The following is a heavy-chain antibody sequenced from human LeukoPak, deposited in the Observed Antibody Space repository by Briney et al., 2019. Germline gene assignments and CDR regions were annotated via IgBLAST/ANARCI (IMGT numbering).Heavy chain of an antibody. Sequence: PSETLSLICTVSGGSVRSYYWSWIRQPPGKGLEWIGYIYYSGSANYNPSLKSRVTISVDTSKNQFSLKLSSVTAADTAVYYCARLYSSGWYYFDYWGQGTLVTVSS. CDR2: IYYSGSA. CDR1: GGSVRSYY. V-gene: IGHV4-59*08. CDR3: ARLYSSGWYYFDY. J-gene: IGHJ4*02. D-gene: IGHD6-19*01.